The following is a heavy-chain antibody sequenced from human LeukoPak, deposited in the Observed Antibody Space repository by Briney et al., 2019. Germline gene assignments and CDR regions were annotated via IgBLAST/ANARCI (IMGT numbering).Heavy chain of an antibody. D-gene: IGHD6-13*01. J-gene: IGHJ4*02. CDR1: GYTFPSYF. CDR2: INPTGGST. Sequence: ASVKVSCKASGYTFPSYFMHWVRQAPGQGLEWMGIINPTGGSTTYAHKFQGRVTMTRDTSTSTVYMDLSRLTSEDTAVYYCVRAPRDSSTMLDYWGQGTLVTVSS. V-gene: IGHV1-46*01. CDR3: VRAPRDSSTMLDY.